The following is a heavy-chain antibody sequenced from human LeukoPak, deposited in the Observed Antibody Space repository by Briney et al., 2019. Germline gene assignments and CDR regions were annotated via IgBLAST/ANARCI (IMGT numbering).Heavy chain of an antibody. CDR3: ATGPPTVTTSMVIYYYGMDV. CDR1: GYTLTELS. CDR2: FDPEDGET. V-gene: IGHV1-24*01. Sequence: ASVKVSCKVSGYTLTELSMHWVRQAPGKGLEWMGGFDPEDGETIYAQKFQGRVTMTEDTSADTAYMELSSLRSEDTAVYYCATGPPTVTTSMVIYYYGMDVWGQGTTVTVSS. J-gene: IGHJ6*02. D-gene: IGHD4-17*01.